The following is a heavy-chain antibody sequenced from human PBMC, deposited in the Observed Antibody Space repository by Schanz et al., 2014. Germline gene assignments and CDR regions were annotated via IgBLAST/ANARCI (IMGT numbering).Heavy chain of an antibody. CDR1: GFTFSSYS. CDR3: ARSTYYDILTGQTHTRVDVRYFDL. D-gene: IGHD3-9*01. J-gene: IGHJ2*01. Sequence: EVLLVESGGGLVTPGESLRLSCAASGFTFSSYSMNWVRQAPGKGLEWVSSVSHGGTYIYYADSVRGRFTISRDNAKNSLFLQMHSLRADYTAVYYCARSTYYDILTGQTHTRVDVRYFDLWGRGTLVTVSS. CDR2: VSHGGTYI. V-gene: IGHV3-21*02.